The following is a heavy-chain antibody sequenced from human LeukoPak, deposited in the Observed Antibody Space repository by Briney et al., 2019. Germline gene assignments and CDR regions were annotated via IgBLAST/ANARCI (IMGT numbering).Heavy chain of an antibody. CDR3: ARSAAAGIHYWFDP. Sequence: ASVKVSCKASGYTFTSYDINWVRQATGQGLEWMGWMNPNSGNTGYAQKFQGRVTMTRNTSISTAYMELSSLRSEDTAVYYCARSAAAGIHYWFDPWGRGTLVTVSS. V-gene: IGHV1-8*01. CDR2: MNPNSGNT. D-gene: IGHD6-13*01. J-gene: IGHJ5*02. CDR1: GYTFTSYD.